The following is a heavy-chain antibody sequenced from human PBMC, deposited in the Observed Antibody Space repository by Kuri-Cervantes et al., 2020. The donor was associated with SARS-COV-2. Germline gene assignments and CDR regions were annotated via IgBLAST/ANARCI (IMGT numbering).Heavy chain of an antibody. V-gene: IGHV1-2*06. CDR2: INPNSGGT. CDR1: GYTFTGYY. Sequence: ASVKVSCKASGYTFTGYYMHWARQAPGQGLEWMGRINPNSGGTNYAQKFQGRVTMTRDTSISTAYMELSRLRSDDTAVYYCARDADSSSWYPGAFDIWGQGTMVTVSS. CDR3: ARDADSSSWYPGAFDI. D-gene: IGHD6-13*01. J-gene: IGHJ3*02.